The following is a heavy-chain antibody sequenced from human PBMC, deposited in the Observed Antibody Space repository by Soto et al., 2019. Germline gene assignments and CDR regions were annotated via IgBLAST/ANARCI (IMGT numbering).Heavy chain of an antibody. J-gene: IGHJ1*01. V-gene: IGHV1-18*01. CDR1: GYTFTSYG. CDR2: ISSYNGNT. CDR3: ARAKQMVRVVIITSSEYFQH. D-gene: IGHD3-10*01. Sequence: QVQLVQSGAEVKKPGASVKVSCKASGYTFTSYGISWVRPAPGQGLEWMGWISSYNGNTIYGQSLQERLTMTTDTSTSTTYMELRNLRSDDTAVYYCARAKQMVRVVIITSSEYFQHWGQGTLVTVSS.